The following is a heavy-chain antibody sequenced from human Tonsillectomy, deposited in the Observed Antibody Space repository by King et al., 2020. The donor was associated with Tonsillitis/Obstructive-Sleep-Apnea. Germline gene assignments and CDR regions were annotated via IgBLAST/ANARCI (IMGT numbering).Heavy chain of an antibody. CDR2: VNWNSRSI. CDR1: GFTFDDYA. J-gene: IGHJ6*03. V-gene: IGHV3-9*01. D-gene: IGHD3-3*01. Sequence: VQLVESGGGLVQPGRSLGLSCAASGFTFDDYAMHWVRQAPGKGLEWVSSVNWNSRSIGYADSVKGRFTVSRDNAKNSLYLQMNSLRAEDTASYYCAKGGITIHYYMDVWGKGTTVTVSS. CDR3: AKGGITIHYYMDV.